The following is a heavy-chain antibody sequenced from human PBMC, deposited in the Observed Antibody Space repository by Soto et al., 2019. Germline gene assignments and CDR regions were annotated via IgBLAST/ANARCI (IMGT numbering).Heavy chain of an antibody. CDR2: IYYSGST. CDR1: GGSVSSGSYY. D-gene: IGHD1-26*01. J-gene: IGHJ5*02. CDR3: ARRWELDDWFDP. V-gene: IGHV4-61*01. Sequence: PSETLSLTCTVSGGSVSSGSYYWSWIRQPPGKGLEWIGYIYYSGSTNYNPSLKSRVTISVDTSKNQFSLKLSSVTAADTAVYYCARRWELDDWFDPWGQGTLVTVS.